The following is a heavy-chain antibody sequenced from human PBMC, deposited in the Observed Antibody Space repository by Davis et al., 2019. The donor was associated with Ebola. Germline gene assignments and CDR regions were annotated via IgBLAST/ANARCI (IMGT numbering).Heavy chain of an antibody. CDR2: IKQDGSEK. V-gene: IGHV3-7*01. J-gene: IGHJ3*02. Sequence: GESLKISCAASGFTFSSYWMHWVRQAPGKGLEWVANIKQDGSEKYYVDSVKGRFTISRDNAKNSLYLQMNSPRAEDTAVYYCARAAGHAFDIWGQGTMVTVSS. CDR3: ARAAGHAFDI. CDR1: GFTFSSYW.